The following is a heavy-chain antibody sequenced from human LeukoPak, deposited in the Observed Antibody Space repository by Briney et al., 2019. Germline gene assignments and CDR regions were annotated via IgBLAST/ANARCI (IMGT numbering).Heavy chain of an antibody. Sequence: GASVKVSGMASGYTFTSYGISWVRQAPGQGLEWMGWISAYNGKTIHAQKLQDRVTMTTDTPTSTGYMELRSLISDDTAVYYCARPVGEHAFDIWGQGTMVTVSS. D-gene: IGHD1-26*01. CDR2: ISAYNGKT. V-gene: IGHV1-18*01. CDR3: ARPVGEHAFDI. J-gene: IGHJ3*02. CDR1: GYTFTSYG.